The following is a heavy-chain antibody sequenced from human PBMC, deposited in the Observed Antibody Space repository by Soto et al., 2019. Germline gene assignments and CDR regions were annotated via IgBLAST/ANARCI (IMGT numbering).Heavy chain of an antibody. CDR2: IYWDDDR. V-gene: IGHV2-5*02. J-gene: IGHJ3*02. D-gene: IGHD3-16*01. CDR1: GFSLSTSRVG. Sequence: QITLKESGPTLVNPTQTLTLTCSFSGFSLSTSRVGVAWIRQPPGKALEWLAIIYWDDDRRYSPSLKTRLAITKDTSKNHVVLTMTNLDPGDTATYYCAHIMFTWGGVSALDAFDMWGQGTMVTVSS. CDR3: AHIMFTWGGVSALDAFDM.